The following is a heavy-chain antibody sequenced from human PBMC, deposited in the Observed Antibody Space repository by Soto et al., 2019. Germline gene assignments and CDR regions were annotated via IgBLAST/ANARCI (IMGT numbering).Heavy chain of an antibody. CDR2: IYHSGTT. J-gene: IGHJ5*02. V-gene: IGHV4-38-2*01. CDR3: ARSLLTSSWYAGS. D-gene: IGHD6-13*01. CDR1: GYSISSGYY. Sequence: PSETLSLTCVVSGYSISSGYYWGWIRQPPGKGLEWIGSIYHSGTTYYNPSLKSRVTISLDTSGNQFSLKLTSVTAADMAVYYCARSLLTSSWYAGSWGQGTLVTVSS.